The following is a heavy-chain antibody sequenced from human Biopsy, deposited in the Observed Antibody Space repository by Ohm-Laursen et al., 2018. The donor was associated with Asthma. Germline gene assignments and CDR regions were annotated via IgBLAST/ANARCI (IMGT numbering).Heavy chain of an antibody. CDR1: GYNFISFA. CDR2: VNTGNGDT. D-gene: IGHD3-9*01. CDR3: ARTYYDFLTGQVKDVFGV. J-gene: IGHJ3*01. Sequence: SVKVSCKASGYNFISFAIHWVRQAPGQRLEWMGWVNTGNGDTKYSQKFQGRVTITRDTSASTAYMELRSLRSEDTATYYCARTYYDFLTGQVKDVFGVWGQGTMATVSS. V-gene: IGHV1-3*04.